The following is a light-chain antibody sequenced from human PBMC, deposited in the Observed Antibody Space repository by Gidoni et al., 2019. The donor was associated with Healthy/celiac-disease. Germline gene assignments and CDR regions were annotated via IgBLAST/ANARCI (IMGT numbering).Light chain of an antibody. V-gene: IGKV1-39*01. Sequence: DIQMTQSTSSLSASVGDRVTITCRASESMSIYLNLYQQTPGKAPKPLIYAASSLQSGVPSRYSGSGSGTDFTRTISRLQPEDCATYHCQLSYSTPKTFGPXTKVDIK. CDR3: QLSYSTPKT. CDR2: AAS. CDR1: ESMSIY. J-gene: IGKJ3*01.